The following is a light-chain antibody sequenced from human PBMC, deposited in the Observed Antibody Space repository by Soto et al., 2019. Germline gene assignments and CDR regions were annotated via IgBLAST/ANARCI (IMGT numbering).Light chain of an antibody. CDR2: STN. Sequence: QTVVTQEPSFSVSPGRTVTLTCGLSSGSVSTSYYPSWYQQTPGQSPRTLIYSTNTRSSGVPDRFSGSILGNKAALTITGAQADDESEYYCVLYMGSGIWVFGGGTKLTV. CDR1: SGSVSTSYY. CDR3: VLYMGSGIWV. J-gene: IGLJ3*02. V-gene: IGLV8-61*01.